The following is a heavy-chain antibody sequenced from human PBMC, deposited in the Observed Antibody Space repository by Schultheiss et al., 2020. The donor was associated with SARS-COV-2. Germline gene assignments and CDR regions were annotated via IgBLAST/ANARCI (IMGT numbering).Heavy chain of an antibody. J-gene: IGHJ5*02. CDR2: INHSGST. D-gene: IGHD6-13*01. CDR3: AREYSGRNSSSWFNWFDP. CDR1: GGSISSGGYY. V-gene: IGHV4-39*07. Sequence: GSLRLSCTVSGGSISSGGYYWGWIRQPPGKGLEWIGEINHSGSTNYNPSLKSRVTISVDTSKNQFSLKLSSVTAADTAVYYCAREYSGRNSSSWFNWFDPWGQGTLVTVSS.